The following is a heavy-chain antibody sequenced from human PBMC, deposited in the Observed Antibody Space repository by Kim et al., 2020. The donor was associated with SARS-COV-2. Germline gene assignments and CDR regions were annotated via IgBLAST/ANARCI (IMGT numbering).Heavy chain of an antibody. D-gene: IGHD6-25*01. J-gene: IGHJ4*02. CDR3: TTRGVGY. CDR2: ISTSSGTI. Sequence: GGSLRPSCAASGFTFSTYYMNWVRRAPGKGLEWVSYISTSSGTIYYADSVNGLITVCRDYNKNSLHQLKNILRADDTAVYHCTTRGVGYWGQGTLAIVSS. CDR1: GFTFSTYY. V-gene: IGHV3-48*04.